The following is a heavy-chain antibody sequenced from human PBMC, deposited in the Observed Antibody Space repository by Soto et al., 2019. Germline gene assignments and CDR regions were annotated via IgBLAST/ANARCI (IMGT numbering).Heavy chain of an antibody. J-gene: IGHJ6*02. CDR1: GFTFSSYA. CDR2: ISYDGSNK. CDR3: AREAPRITIFGVATGYYYYGMDV. V-gene: IGHV3-30-3*01. D-gene: IGHD3-3*01. Sequence: GGSLRLSCAASGFTFSSYAMHWVRQAPGKGLEWVAVISYDGSNKYYADSVKGRFTISRDNSKNTLYLQMNSLRAEDTAVYYCAREAPRITIFGVATGYYYYGMDVWGQGTTVTVSS.